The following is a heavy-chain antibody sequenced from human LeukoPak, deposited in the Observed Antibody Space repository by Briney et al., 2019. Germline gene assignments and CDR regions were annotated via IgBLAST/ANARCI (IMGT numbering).Heavy chain of an antibody. V-gene: IGHV3-21*01. J-gene: IGHJ4*02. Sequence: GGSLRLSCAASDCIFSSYSMTWVRQAPGKGLEWVSFIRSGSTVTYYADSVKGRFTISRDNAKNSLYLQMNSMRVEDTAVYYCARSIAVGGTARFDYWGQRTLVIVSS. CDR1: DCIFSSYS. CDR2: IRSGSTVT. CDR3: ARSIAVGGTARFDY. D-gene: IGHD6-19*01.